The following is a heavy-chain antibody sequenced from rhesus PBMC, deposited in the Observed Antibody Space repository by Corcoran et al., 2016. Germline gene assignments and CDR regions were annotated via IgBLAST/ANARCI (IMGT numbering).Heavy chain of an antibody. D-gene: IGHD4-29*01. CDR1: GYSLSSNY. J-gene: IGHJ4*01. V-gene: IGHV4-147*01. CDR3: ARGSSYIDY. Sequence: QVQLQESGPGLVKPSETLSLTCAVSGYSLSSNYWSWIPQPPGKGLEWIGYIYGSSGSTYYNPSLKSRVTISTDTPKNQFSLKVSSVTAADTAIYYCARGSSYIDYWGQGVLVTVSS. CDR2: IYGSSGST.